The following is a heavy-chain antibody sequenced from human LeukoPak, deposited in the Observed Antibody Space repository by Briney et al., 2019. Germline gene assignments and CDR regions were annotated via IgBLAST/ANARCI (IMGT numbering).Heavy chain of an antibody. Sequence: TSETLSLTCTVSGGSITNYYWTWIRQPPGKGLEWIGYIHYSGSTNYNPSLKSRVTISVDTSKNQFSLKLSSVTAADTAVYYCSRASITYYYYYYMGVWGKGTTVTVSS. J-gene: IGHJ6*03. CDR2: IHYSGST. CDR1: GGSITNYY. V-gene: IGHV4-59*01. D-gene: IGHD1-14*01. CDR3: SRASITYYYYYYMGV.